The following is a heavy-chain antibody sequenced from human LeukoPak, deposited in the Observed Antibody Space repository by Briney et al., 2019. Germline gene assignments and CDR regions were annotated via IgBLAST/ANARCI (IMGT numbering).Heavy chain of an antibody. CDR2: IYPGDSDT. D-gene: IGHD5-18*01. Sequence: GESLKISCKGSGYSFTSYWIGWVRQMPGKGLEWMGIIYPGDSDTRYSPSFQGQVTISADKSISTAYLQWSSLKASDTAMYYCARQADSYGLRPNAFDIWGQGTMVTVSS. V-gene: IGHV5-51*01. CDR3: ARQADSYGLRPNAFDI. J-gene: IGHJ3*02. CDR1: GYSFTSYW.